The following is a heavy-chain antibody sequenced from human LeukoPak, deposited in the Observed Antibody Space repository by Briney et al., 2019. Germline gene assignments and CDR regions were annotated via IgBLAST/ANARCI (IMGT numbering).Heavy chain of an antibody. Sequence: PGGSLRLSCVASGFPFSSYWMTWARQAPGKGLEWVANIKQDGSKKSYVDSVKGRFTISRDNAKNSLYLQMNSLRAEDTAVYYCAKNARSTVVTPLEYWGQGTLVTVSS. D-gene: IGHD4-23*01. CDR2: IKQDGSKK. J-gene: IGHJ4*02. V-gene: IGHV3-7*03. CDR1: GFPFSSYW. CDR3: AKNARSTVVTPLEY.